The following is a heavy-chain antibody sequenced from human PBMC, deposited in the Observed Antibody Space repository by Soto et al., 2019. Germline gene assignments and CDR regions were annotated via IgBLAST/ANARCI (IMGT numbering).Heavy chain of an antibody. D-gene: IGHD3-10*01. J-gene: IGHJ6*02. CDR2: IYSGGST. Sequence: EVQLVESGGGLVQPGGSLRLSCAVSGLTVSSNYMSWVRQAPGEGLEWVSVIYSGGSTFYADSVKGRFTISRDSSKNTLYLKMNSLRAEDTAVYYCTRGPYGTGGDYYYGMDVWGQGTTVTVSS. CDR1: GLTVSSNY. CDR3: TRGPYGTGGDYYYGMDV. V-gene: IGHV3-53*04.